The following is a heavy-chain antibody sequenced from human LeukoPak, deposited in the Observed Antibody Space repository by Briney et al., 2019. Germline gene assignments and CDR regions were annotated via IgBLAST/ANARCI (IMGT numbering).Heavy chain of an antibody. CDR3: ARRVVRGVIKWFDP. CDR2: IYNSGKT. D-gene: IGHD3-10*01. Sequence: SETLSLTCTVSGGSISSSGDYWGWIRQPPGKGLEWIANIYNSGKTSYNPSLKSRVTTSVDTSNNQLSLKLSSVTAADTAVYYCARRVVRGVIKWFDPWGQGTLVTVSS. J-gene: IGHJ5*02. V-gene: IGHV4-39*01. CDR1: GGSISSSGDY.